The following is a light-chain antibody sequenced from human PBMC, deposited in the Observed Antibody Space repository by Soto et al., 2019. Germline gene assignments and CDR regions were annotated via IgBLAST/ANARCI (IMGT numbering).Light chain of an antibody. V-gene: IGLV2-23*02. CDR3: CSYAGV. CDR1: SSDVGSYNL. CDR2: EVS. J-gene: IGLJ3*02. Sequence: QSVLTQPASVSGSPGQSITISCTGTSSDVGSYNLVSWYQQHPGKAPKLMIYEVSKRPSGVSNRFSGSKSGNTASLTISGLQAEDEADYYCCSYAGVFGGG.